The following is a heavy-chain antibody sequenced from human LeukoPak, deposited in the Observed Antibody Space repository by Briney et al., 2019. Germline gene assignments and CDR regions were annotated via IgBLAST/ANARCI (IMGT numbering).Heavy chain of an antibody. CDR1: GFSFSTYA. Sequence: GGSLRLSCAASGFSFSTYAMHWVRQAPGKGLEWVAYIRNDGSKRYYADSVKGRFTISRDNSKNTLSLQMNSLRGEDTAVYYCAKSPMTSVNYVDFWGQGTLVTASS. CDR3: AKSPMTSVNYVDF. J-gene: IGHJ1*01. CDR2: IRNDGSKR. V-gene: IGHV3-30*02. D-gene: IGHD3-16*01.